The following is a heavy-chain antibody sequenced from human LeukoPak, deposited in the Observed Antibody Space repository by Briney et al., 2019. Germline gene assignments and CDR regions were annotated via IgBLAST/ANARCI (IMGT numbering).Heavy chain of an antibody. CDR1: GYTFSRFG. D-gene: IGHD3-3*01. Sequence: GASVKVSCKASGYTFSRFGISWVRQAPGQGLEWMGWISTYNGNTNQAQKFQGRLTMTTDTSTTTAYMEVRSLISDDTAVYYCARCRGGYYMYYYYYYMDVWGKGTTVTVSS. V-gene: IGHV1-18*01. CDR3: ARCRGGYYMYYYYYYMDV. J-gene: IGHJ6*03. CDR2: ISTYNGNT.